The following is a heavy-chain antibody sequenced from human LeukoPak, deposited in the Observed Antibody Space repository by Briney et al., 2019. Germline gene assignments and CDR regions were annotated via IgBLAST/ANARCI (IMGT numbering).Heavy chain of an antibody. D-gene: IGHD5-12*01. CDR1: GFTFSDYW. CDR3: ARALGAYASF. Sequence: PGGSLRLSCAASGFTFSDYWMHWVRQAPEKGLEWVANINQDGSEKYYVDSVKGRFTISRDNAKNSLYLQTNSLRAEDTAVYYCARALGAYASFWGQGTLVTVSS. J-gene: IGHJ4*02. V-gene: IGHV3-7*03. CDR2: INQDGSEK.